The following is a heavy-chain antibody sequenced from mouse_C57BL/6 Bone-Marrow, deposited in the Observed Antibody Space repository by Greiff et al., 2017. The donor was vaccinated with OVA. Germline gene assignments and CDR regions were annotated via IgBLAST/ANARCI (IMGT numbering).Heavy chain of an antibody. CDR2: IYPRSGNT. CDR1: GYTFTSYG. CDR3: ARKGLLLPYYFDY. J-gene: IGHJ2*01. Sequence: QVHVKQSGAELARPGASVKLSCKASGYTFTSYGISWVKQRTGQGLEWIGEIYPRSGNTYYNEKFKGKATLTADKSSSTAYMELRSLTSEDSAVYFCARKGLLLPYYFDYWGQGTTLTVSS. D-gene: IGHD2-3*01. V-gene: IGHV1-81*01.